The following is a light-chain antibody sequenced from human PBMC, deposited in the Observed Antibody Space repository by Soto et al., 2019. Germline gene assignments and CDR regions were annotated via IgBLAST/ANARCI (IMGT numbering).Light chain of an antibody. V-gene: IGLV1-44*01. CDR2: SHD. Sequence: QAVVTQPPSASQTPGQRVTISCSGSRSNVGRNSVSWYQHVPGTAPKLLIYSHDQRPSGVPDRISASRSGTAASLAISWLRSEDEAFYYCAAWDDSRNAWVFCGGTKLTVL. J-gene: IGLJ3*02. CDR3: AAWDDSRNAWV. CDR1: RSNVGRNS.